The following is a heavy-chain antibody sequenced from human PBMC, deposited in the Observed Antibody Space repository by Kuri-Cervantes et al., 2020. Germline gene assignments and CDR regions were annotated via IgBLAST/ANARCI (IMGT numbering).Heavy chain of an antibody. CDR1: GFTVSSNY. J-gene: IGHJ4*02. CDR2: VYSGSST. V-gene: IGHV3-66*02. D-gene: IGHD3-3*01. Sequence: GGSLRLSCAASGFTVSSNYMSWVRQAPGKGLECVSVVYSGSSTYYADSVKGRFTISRDNSKNTLYLQMNSLRVEATAVYCCGAPVVFGVPRLLDFWGQGPLVTVSS. CDR3: GAPVVFGVPRLLDF.